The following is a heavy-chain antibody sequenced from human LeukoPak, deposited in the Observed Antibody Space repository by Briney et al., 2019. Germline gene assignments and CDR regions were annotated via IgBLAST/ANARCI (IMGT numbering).Heavy chain of an antibody. V-gene: IGHV4-59*01. D-gene: IGHD4-17*01. CDR1: GGSFSGYY. CDR3: AIEDPQTTVPEGMDV. J-gene: IGHJ6*02. CDR2: IYYSGTT. Sequence: SETLSLTCAVSGGSFSGYYWSWVRQSPGKGLEWIGYIYYSGTTNYNPSLKTRVTISVDTSKNQFSLQLRSVTAADTAVDYCAIEDPQTTVPEGMDVWGQGTTVTVSS.